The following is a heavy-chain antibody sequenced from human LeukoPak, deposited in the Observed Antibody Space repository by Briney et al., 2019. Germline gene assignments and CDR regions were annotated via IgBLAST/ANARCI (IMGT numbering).Heavy chain of an antibody. Sequence: SETLSLTCIVSGGSISSSYWSWIRQPPGKGLEWIGYIYYSGSTNYNPSLKSRVTISVDTPKNQFSLKLSSVTAADTAVYYCARRLSSWYAFDYWGQGTLVTVSS. D-gene: IGHD6-13*01. J-gene: IGHJ4*02. V-gene: IGHV4-59*08. CDR2: IYYSGST. CDR1: GGSISSSY. CDR3: ARRLSSWYAFDY.